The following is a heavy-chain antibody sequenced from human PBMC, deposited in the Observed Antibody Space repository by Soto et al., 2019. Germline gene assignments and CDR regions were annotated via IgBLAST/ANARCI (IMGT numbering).Heavy chain of an antibody. CDR3: AKGGIAVAGKALDY. CDR1: GFTFSSYA. D-gene: IGHD6-19*01. Sequence: EVQLLESGGGLVQPGGSLRLSCAASGFTFSSYAMSWVRQAPGKGLEWVSAISGSGGSTYYADAVKGRFTISRDNSKNTLYLQMNSLRAEDTDVYYCAKGGIAVAGKALDYWGQGTLVTVSS. CDR2: ISGSGGST. V-gene: IGHV3-23*01. J-gene: IGHJ4*02.